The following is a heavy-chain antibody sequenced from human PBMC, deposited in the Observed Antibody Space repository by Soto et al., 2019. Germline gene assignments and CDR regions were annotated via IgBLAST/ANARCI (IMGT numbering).Heavy chain of an antibody. Sequence: QVQLVQSGAEVKEPGSSVKVSCKVSGGVFSSYALTWVRQAPGLGLEWVGGIVPVFGTPNYAPKFQDRVTVTADESTRTGYMELSSLTSEATAMYYCARLSHYLSTGYYFDTWGQGTLVPGSS. J-gene: IGHJ5*02. V-gene: IGHV1-69*01. CDR3: ARLSHYLSTGYYFDT. CDR2: IVPVFGTP. D-gene: IGHD3-22*01. CDR1: GGVFSSYA.